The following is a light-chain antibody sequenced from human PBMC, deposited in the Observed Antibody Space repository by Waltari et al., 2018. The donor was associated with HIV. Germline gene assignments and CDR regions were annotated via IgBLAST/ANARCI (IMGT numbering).Light chain of an antibody. J-gene: IGKJ1*01. V-gene: IGKV1-12*01. CDR1: QSIVTW. Sequence: DIQMTKSPSLVSASVGDRVTISCRASQSIVTWLSWYQQKPGTAPALLIFASSRLQGGIPGRFSGSGSGTNFTLTISNIQPDDFAIYHCQQAHSLPWTFGQGTKVE. CDR2: ASS. CDR3: QQAHSLPWT.